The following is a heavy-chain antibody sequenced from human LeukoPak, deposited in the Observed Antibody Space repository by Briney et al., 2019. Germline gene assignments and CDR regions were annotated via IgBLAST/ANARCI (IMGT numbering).Heavy chain of an antibody. D-gene: IGHD2-15*01. CDR1: GVSISSYY. V-gene: IGHV4-59*01. J-gene: IGHJ3*02. Sequence: SETLSLTCTVSGVSISSYYWSWIRQPPGKGLEWIGYIYYSGSTNYNPSLKSRVTISVDTSKNQFSLKLSSVTAADTAVYYCARDGYCSGGSCYSGKNAFDIWGQGTMVTVSS. CDR3: ARDGYCSGGSCYSGKNAFDI. CDR2: IYYSGST.